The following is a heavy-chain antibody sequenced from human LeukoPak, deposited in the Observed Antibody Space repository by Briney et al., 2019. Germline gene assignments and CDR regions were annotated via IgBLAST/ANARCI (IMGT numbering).Heavy chain of an antibody. D-gene: IGHD3-16*01. CDR2: INHSGST. CDR1: GFNFNTYG. Sequence: SGGSLRLSCAASGFNFNTYGMHWVRQAPGKGLEWIGEINHSGSTNYNPSLKSRVTISVDTSKNQFSLKLSSVTAADTAVYYCARAGRLWGVDYWGQGTLVTVSS. J-gene: IGHJ4*02. V-gene: IGHV4-34*01. CDR3: ARAGRLWGVDY.